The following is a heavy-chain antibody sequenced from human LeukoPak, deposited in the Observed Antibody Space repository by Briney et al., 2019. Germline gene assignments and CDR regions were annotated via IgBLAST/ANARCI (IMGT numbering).Heavy chain of an antibody. CDR3: ARDATAQQLIHYFDY. CDR1: GFAVSSNF. D-gene: IGHD6-13*01. V-gene: IGHV3-53*01. J-gene: IGHJ4*02. Sequence: PGGSLRLSCAASGFAVSSNFMSWVRQAPGKGLEWVSLIYSSGDTCYGDSVKGRFTISRDNSKNTLYLQMTSLRAEDTAVYYCARDATAQQLIHYFDYWGQGTLVTVSS. CDR2: IYSSGDT.